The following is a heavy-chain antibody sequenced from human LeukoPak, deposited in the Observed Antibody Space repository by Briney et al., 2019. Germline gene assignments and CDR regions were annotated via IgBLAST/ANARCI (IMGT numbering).Heavy chain of an antibody. CDR2: ISGSGDNT. Sequence: PGGSLRLSCAASGFTFSSYAMSWVRQAPGKGLEWVSGISGSGDNTYYADSVKGRFTISRDNSKNTLYVQVNSLGTEDTAVYYCARDAWELPDYWGQGTLVTVSS. CDR3: ARDAWELPDY. J-gene: IGHJ4*02. D-gene: IGHD1-26*01. V-gene: IGHV3-23*01. CDR1: GFTFSSYA.